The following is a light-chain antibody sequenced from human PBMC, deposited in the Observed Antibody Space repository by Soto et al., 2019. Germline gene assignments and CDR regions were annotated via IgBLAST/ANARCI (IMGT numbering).Light chain of an antibody. V-gene: IGLV4-69*01. CDR2: VTSDGSH. CDR3: QAWGTGGV. CDR1: SGHSDYA. Sequence: QLVLTQSPSASASPGASVKLTCTLSSGHSDYAIAWHQQQPEKGPRYLMKVTSDGSHTKGDGIPDRFSGSSSGADRYLTISRLRSDDEADYYWQAWGTGGVFGGGTKVTVL. J-gene: IGLJ3*02.